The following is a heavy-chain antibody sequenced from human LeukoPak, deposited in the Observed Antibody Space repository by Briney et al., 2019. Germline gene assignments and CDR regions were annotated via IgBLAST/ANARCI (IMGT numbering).Heavy chain of an antibody. Sequence: TGGSLRLSCAASGFTFSSSAMNWVRQAPGKGLEWVSSINNVGSHIYYADSVKGRFTISRDNAKNSLYLQMNSLRAEDTAVYYCARDESLGDFWSGYFDAFDIWGQGTMVTVSS. CDR3: ARDESLGDFWSGYFDAFDI. D-gene: IGHD3-3*01. V-gene: IGHV3-21*01. J-gene: IGHJ3*02. CDR1: GFTFSSSA. CDR2: INNVGSHI.